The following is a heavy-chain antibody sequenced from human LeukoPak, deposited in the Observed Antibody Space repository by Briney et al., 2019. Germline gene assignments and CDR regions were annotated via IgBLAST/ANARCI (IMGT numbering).Heavy chain of an antibody. V-gene: IGHV4-34*01. J-gene: IGHJ4*02. D-gene: IGHD6-19*01. CDR2: INHSGST. Sequence: PSGTLSLTCAVYCGSFSGYYWSWIRQPPGKGLDWIGEINHSGSTNYNPSLKSRVTISVDTSKNQFSLKLSSVTAADTAVYYCTRGIIYSSGWSPFDYWGQGTLVTVSS. CDR3: TRGIIYSSGWSPFDY. CDR1: CGSFSGYY.